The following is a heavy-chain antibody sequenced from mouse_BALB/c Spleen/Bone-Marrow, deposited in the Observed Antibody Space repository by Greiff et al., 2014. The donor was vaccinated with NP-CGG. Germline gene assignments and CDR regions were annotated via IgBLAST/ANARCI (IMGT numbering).Heavy chain of an antibody. J-gene: IGHJ2*01. Sequence: LQESGAELVRPGSSVKISCKASGYAFSSYWMNWVKQRPGQGLEWIGQIYPGEGDTNYNGNFKDKATLTTDKSSTTAYMQLSSLTSEDSAVYFCARGGRLTGYYFDYWGQGTTLTVSS. CDR3: ARGGRLTGYYFDY. CDR1: GYAFSSYW. CDR2: IYPGEGDT. V-gene: IGHV1-80*01. D-gene: IGHD4-1*01.